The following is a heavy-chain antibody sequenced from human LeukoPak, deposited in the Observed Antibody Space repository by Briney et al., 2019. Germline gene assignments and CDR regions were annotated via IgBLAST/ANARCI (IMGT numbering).Heavy chain of an antibody. Sequence: GGSLRLSCGASGFTFRNYAMTWVRQAPGKGLEWVSSIEGDGSGTYYTDSARGRFIVSRDNSKNTLFLQMNSLRAEDTAVYYCAKDPIAVAGTNYWGQGTLVTVSS. CDR3: AKDPIAVAGTNY. CDR1: GFTFRNYA. CDR2: IEGDGSGT. J-gene: IGHJ4*02. D-gene: IGHD6-19*01. V-gene: IGHV3-23*03.